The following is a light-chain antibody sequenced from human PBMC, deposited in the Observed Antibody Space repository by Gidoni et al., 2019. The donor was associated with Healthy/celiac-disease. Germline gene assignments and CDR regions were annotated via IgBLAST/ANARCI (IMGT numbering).Light chain of an antibody. V-gene: IGKV1-39*01. CDR1: QSISSY. Sequence: QMTQSPSSLSASVGDRVTITCRASQSISSYLNWYQQKPGKAPKLLIYAASSLQSGVPSRFSGSGSGSDFTLTISSLQPEDFATYYCQQSYSTPLTFGGGTKVEIK. J-gene: IGKJ4*01. CDR2: AAS. CDR3: QQSYSTPLT.